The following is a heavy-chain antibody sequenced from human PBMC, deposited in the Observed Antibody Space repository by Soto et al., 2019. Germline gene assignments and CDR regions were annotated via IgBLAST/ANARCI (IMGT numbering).Heavy chain of an antibody. CDR3: ASFDGTLVRGGRSSPYEMDV. D-gene: IGHD3-10*01. Sequence: QVLLVQSGPEVKKPGSSVKVSCKASGGTFNNYAINWVRQAPGKGLEWMGGIIPTFGTGNHAQKFQGRVTITADASTTTAYKELNRLRSEDTAIYYCASFDGTLVRGGRSSPYEMDVWGQGTTVIVSS. CDR1: GGTFNNYA. J-gene: IGHJ6*02. V-gene: IGHV1-69*01. CDR2: IIPTFGTG.